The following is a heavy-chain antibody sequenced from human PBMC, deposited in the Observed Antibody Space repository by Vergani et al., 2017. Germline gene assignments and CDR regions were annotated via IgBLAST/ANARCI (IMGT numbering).Heavy chain of an antibody. J-gene: IGHJ6*03. CDR3: ARICDSSGYPPHYYYYMDV. Sequence: QVTLRESGPALVKPTQTLTLTCTFSGFSLSTSGMCVSWIRQPPGKALEWLALIDWDDDKYYSTSLKTRLTISKDTSKNQVILTMTNMDPVDTATYYRARICDSSGYPPHYYYYMDVWGKGTTVTVSS. CDR2: IDWDDDK. CDR1: GFSLSTSGMC. V-gene: IGHV2-70*01. D-gene: IGHD3-22*01.